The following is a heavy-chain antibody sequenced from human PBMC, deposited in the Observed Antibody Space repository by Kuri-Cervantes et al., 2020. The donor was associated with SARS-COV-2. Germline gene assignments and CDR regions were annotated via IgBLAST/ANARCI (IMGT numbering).Heavy chain of an antibody. CDR2: ISYDGSNK. V-gene: IGHV3-30*18. J-gene: IGHJ4*02. Sequence: GESLKISCAASGFTFSSYGMHWVRQAPGKGLEWVAVISYDGSNKYYADSVKGRFTISRDNSKNTLYLQMNSLRAEDTAVYYCAKQLPAYYDFWSGYYTYLDSWGQGTLVTVSS. D-gene: IGHD3-3*01. CDR3: AKQLPAYYDFWSGYYTYLDS. CDR1: GFTFSSYG.